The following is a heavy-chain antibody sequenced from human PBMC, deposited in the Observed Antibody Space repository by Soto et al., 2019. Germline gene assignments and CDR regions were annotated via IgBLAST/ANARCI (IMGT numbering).Heavy chain of an antibody. CDR2: INPNSGGT. J-gene: IGHJ6*03. CDR3: ARGKRYSYYYMDV. V-gene: IGHV1-2*04. CDR1: GCTFTGYY. Sequence: ASLKVSCKTSGCTFTGYYMHCVRHTPGQGLELMGWINPNSGGTNYAQKFQGWVTMTRDTSISTAYMELSRLRSDDTAVYYCARGKRYSYYYMDVWGKGTTVTVSS.